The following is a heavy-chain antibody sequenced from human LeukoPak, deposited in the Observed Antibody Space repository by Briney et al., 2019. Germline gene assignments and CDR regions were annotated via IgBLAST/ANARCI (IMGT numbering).Heavy chain of an antibody. V-gene: IGHV3-7*03. Sequence: GGSLRLSCVASGFTFSSHWMSWVRQATGKGLEWVGNIKQDGSDKYHADSVKGRFTISRDNAKNSLYLQMSSLRAEDTAVYYCATQTYALFDYWGQGTLVTVSS. CDR2: IKQDGSDK. CDR1: GFTFSSHW. D-gene: IGHD2-2*01. CDR3: ATQTYALFDY. J-gene: IGHJ4*02.